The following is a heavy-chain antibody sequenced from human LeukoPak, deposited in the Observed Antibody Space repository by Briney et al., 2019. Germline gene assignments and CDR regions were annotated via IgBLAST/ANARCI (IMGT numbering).Heavy chain of an antibody. CDR2: ISSSGSTI. CDR1: GFTFSSYE. J-gene: IGHJ4*02. D-gene: IGHD2-15*01. V-gene: IGHV3-48*03. CDR3: ARYCSGGSCYPGFL. Sequence: GGSLRLSCAASGFTFSSYEMNWVRQALGKGLEWVSYISSSGSTIYYADSVKGRFTISRDNAKNSLYLQMNSLRAEDTAVYYCARYCSGGSCYPGFLWGQGTLVTVSS.